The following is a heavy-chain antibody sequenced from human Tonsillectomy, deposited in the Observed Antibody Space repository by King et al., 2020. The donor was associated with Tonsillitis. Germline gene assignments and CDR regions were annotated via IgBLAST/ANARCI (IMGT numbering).Heavy chain of an antibody. J-gene: IGHJ4*02. D-gene: IGHD3-3*01. CDR3: AGDLGADFWNAYYFDY. V-gene: IGHV3-33*08. Sequence: VQLVESGGGVVQPGRSLRLSCEVSGFTFRSYGMHWVRQAPGKGLEWVAVIWFDGSNKYYADSVKGRFTISRDNSKNRLYLEMNSLRAEETAVHFCAGDLGADFWNAYYFDYWGQGTLVTVSS. CDR1: GFTFRSYG. CDR2: IWFDGSNK.